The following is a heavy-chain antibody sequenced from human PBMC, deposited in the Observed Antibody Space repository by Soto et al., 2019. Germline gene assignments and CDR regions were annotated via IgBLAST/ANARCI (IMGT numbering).Heavy chain of an antibody. CDR1: GFSFRNYA. D-gene: IGHD1-1*01. J-gene: IGHJ4*02. CDR2: LSGSGTMR. V-gene: IGHV3-23*01. CDR3: AKEAEENENVPIPGDN. Sequence: EVQLLESGGGLFQPGGSLRLSCAASGFSFRNYAMTWVRQAPGKGLEWVSGLSGSGTMRYYADSVRGRFIISRDNAKNTLFLQMDNMRVEDSAVYYCAKEAEENENVPIPGDNWGQGTPVTVSS.